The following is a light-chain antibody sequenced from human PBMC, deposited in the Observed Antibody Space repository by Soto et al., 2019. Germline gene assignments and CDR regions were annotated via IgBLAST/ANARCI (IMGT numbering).Light chain of an antibody. V-gene: IGKV2-30*01. CDR3: VQGTHWPWT. J-gene: IGKJ1*01. CDR1: QGLVYSDGNTY. CDR2: KVS. Sequence: DVVMTQSPLSLPVTLGQPASISCRSTQGLVYSDGNTYLNWFHQRPGQSPRRLISKVSNRDSGVXTXXSGSGLGADFTLTIRRVEAEDVGVYYCVQGTHWPWTFGQGTKVEIK.